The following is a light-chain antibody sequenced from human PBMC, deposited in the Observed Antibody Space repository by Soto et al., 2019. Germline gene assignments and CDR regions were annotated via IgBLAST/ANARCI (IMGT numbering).Light chain of an antibody. CDR1: QSVITG. CDR2: GAS. CDR3: QQYKAGPTNLT. V-gene: IGKV3-15*01. Sequence: EIVMTQSPATLSVSPGERATLSCRASQSVITGLAWYQQQHGQAPRLLIYGASTRATGIPGKFSGSGSGTKFTLTISSLQSEDFGVYYCQQYKAGPTNLTFGGGTKVEIK. J-gene: IGKJ4*01.